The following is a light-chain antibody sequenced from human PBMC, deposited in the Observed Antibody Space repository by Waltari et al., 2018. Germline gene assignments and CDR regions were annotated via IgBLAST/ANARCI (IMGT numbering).Light chain of an antibody. CDR1: QSVSSY. CDR3: QQRSNWLT. V-gene: IGKV3-11*01. Sequence: LSLSPGERATLSCRASQSVSSYLAWYQQKPGQAPRLLIYDASNRATGIPARFSGSGSGTDFTLTISSLEPEDFAVYYCQQRSNWLTFGGGTKVEIK. CDR2: DAS. J-gene: IGKJ4*01.